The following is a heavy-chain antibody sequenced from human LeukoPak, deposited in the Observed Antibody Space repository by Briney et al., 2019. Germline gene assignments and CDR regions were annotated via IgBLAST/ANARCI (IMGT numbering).Heavy chain of an antibody. J-gene: IGHJ5*02. D-gene: IGHD2-2*01. Sequence: ASVKVSCKASGGTFSSYAISWVRQAPGQGLEWMGGIIPIFGTANYAQKFQGRVTITADKSTSTAYMELSSLRSEDTAVYYCARAPRYCSSTSCSLTLDPWGQGTLVTVPS. V-gene: IGHV1-69*06. CDR2: IIPIFGTA. CDR3: ARAPRYCSSTSCSLTLDP. CDR1: GGTFSSYA.